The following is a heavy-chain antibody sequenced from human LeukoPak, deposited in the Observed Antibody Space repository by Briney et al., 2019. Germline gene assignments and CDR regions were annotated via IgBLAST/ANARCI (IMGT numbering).Heavy chain of an antibody. Sequence: SETLSLTCAVYGGSFSGYYWSWIRQPPGKGLEWIGEINHSGSTNYNPSLKSRLTISVDTSKNQFSLKLVSVTAADTAVYYCARGRGYNSFDYWGQGTLVTVSS. D-gene: IGHD5-24*01. CDR1: GGSFSGYY. V-gene: IGHV4-34*01. CDR3: ARGRGYNSFDY. J-gene: IGHJ4*02. CDR2: INHSGST.